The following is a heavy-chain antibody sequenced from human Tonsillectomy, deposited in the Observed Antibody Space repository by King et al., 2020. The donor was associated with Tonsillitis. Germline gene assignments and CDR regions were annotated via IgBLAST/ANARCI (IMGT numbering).Heavy chain of an antibody. J-gene: IGHJ4*02. CDR2: ISYDGSNK. CDR1: GFTFSSYG. CDR3: AKDRDSGDYEHLDH. Sequence: VQLVESGGGVVQSGGSLRLSCAASGFTFSSYGMHWVRQAPGKGLEWVAYISYDGSNKYYADAVKGRFTISRDISKNTVYLQMSSLRVDDTAVYYCAKDRDSGDYEHLDHWGQGTLVTVS. D-gene: IGHD4-17*01. V-gene: IGHV3-30*02.